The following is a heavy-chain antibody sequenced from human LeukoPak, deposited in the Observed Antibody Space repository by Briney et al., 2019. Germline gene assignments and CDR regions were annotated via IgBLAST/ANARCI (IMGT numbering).Heavy chain of an antibody. V-gene: IGHV3-21*01. J-gene: IGHJ4*02. D-gene: IGHD3-22*01. CDR3: ARYYYDSSGYYLDY. Sequence: GGSLRLSCAASGFTVSSSYMSWVRQAPGKGLEWVSSISSSSSYIYYADSVKGRFTISRDNAKNSLYLQMNSLRAEDTAVYYCARYYYDSSGYYLDYWGQGTLVTVSS. CDR1: GFTVSSSY. CDR2: ISSSSSYI.